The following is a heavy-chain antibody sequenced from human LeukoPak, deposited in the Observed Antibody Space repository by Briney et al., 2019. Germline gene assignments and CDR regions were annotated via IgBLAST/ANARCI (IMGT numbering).Heavy chain of an antibody. J-gene: IGHJ4*02. D-gene: IGHD5-18*01. Sequence: GASVKVSCKASGYTFTGYYMHWVRQAPGQGLEWMGWINPNSGGTNYAQKFQGRVTMTRDTSISTAYMELSRLRSDDTAVYYCARVSSRYTYGPLGLGYWGQGTLVTVSS. CDR2: INPNSGGT. CDR3: ARVSSRYTYGPLGLGY. CDR1: GYTFTGYY. V-gene: IGHV1-2*02.